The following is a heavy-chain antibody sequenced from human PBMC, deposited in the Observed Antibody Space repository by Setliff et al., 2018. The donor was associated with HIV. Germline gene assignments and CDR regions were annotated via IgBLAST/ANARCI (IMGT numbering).Heavy chain of an antibody. V-gene: IGHV4-59*11. CDR3: ARHASGDSVSPISYWFDP. J-gene: IGHJ5*02. CDR2: IYSTGST. CDR1: GDSINGHW. D-gene: IGHD4-17*01. Sequence: SETLSLTCSVSGDSINGHWWSWIRQSPGRELEWIGYIYSTGSTNYNPSLQSRVSISMDASKNKFSLKVTSVTSADTAVYYCARHASGDSVSPISYWFDPWGQGTLVTVSS.